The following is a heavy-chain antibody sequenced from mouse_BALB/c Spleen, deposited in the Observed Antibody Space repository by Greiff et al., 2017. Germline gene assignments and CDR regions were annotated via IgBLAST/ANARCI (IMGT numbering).Heavy chain of an antibody. CDR2: ISSGGGST. D-gene: IGHD1-1*01. Sequence: EVMLVESGGGLVKPGGSLKLSCAASGFAFSSYDMSWVRQTPEKRLEWVAYISSGGGSTYYPDTVKGRFTISRDNAKNTLYLQMSSLKSEDTAMYYCARQSYYGSSYAMDYWGQGTSVTVSS. CDR3: ARQSYYGSSYAMDY. V-gene: IGHV5-12-1*01. CDR1: GFAFSSYD. J-gene: IGHJ4*01.